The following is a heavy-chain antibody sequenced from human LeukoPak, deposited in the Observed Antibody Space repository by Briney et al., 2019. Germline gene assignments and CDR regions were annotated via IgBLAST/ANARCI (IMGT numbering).Heavy chain of an antibody. Sequence: ASVKVSCKASGYNFISYYMHWVRQAPGQGLEWMGIINPSGGSTSYAQKFQDRVTMTRDTATSTVYMELSSLKSEDTAVYYCAREDVVLVDAVRYYYYGMDVWGQGTTVTVSS. V-gene: IGHV1-46*01. CDR1: GYNFISYY. CDR2: INPSGGST. J-gene: IGHJ6*02. D-gene: IGHD2-8*01. CDR3: AREDVVLVDAVRYYYYGMDV.